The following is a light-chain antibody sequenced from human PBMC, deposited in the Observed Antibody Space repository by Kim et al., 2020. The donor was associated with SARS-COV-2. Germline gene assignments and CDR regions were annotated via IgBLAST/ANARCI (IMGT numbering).Light chain of an antibody. CDR3: QQSGSSPPYT. CDR2: GAS. Sequence: SPGERATLSCRASQSVISSYLVWYQQKPGQAPRLLIYGASSRATGIPDRFSGSGSGTDFTLTISRLEPEDFAVYYCQQSGSSPPYTFGQGTKLEI. CDR1: QSVISSY. V-gene: IGKV3-20*01. J-gene: IGKJ2*01.